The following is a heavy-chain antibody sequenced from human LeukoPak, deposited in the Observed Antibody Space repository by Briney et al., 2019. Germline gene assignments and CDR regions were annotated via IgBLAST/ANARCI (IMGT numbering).Heavy chain of an antibody. CDR3: ATSIRRITISS. Sequence: PGGSLRLSCAASGFTFSTYAMHWVRQAPGKGLEWLTVISYNGSHQYNSDSVRGRFTISRDNSRNSVFLQINRLRPEDTAVYYCATSIRRITISSWGQGTLVTVSS. D-gene: IGHD3-3*01. CDR2: ISYNGSHQ. J-gene: IGHJ4*02. CDR1: GFTFSTYA. V-gene: IGHV3-30*04.